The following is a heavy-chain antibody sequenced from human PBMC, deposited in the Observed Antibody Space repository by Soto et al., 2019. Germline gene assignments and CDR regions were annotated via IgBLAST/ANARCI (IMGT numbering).Heavy chain of an antibody. CDR3: ARDHMTTVTLNYGMDV. D-gene: IGHD4-4*01. Sequence: SVKVSCKASGGTFSSYAISWVRQAPGQGLEWMGVIIPIFGTANYAQKFQGRVTITADESTSTAYMELSSLRSEDTAVYYCARDHMTTVTLNYGMDVWGQGTTVTVSS. CDR1: GGTFSSYA. J-gene: IGHJ6*02. CDR2: IIPIFGTA. V-gene: IGHV1-69*13.